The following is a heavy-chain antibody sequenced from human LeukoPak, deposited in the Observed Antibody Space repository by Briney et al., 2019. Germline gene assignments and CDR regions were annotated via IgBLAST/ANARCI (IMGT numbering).Heavy chain of an antibody. Sequence: PGGSLRLSCAASGFTFSSYGMHWVRQAPGKGLEWVAFIRYDGSNKYYADSVKGRFTISRDNSKNTLYLQMNSLRAEDTAVYYCAKDGRYCSSTSCSHFDYWGQGTLVTVSS. CDR2: IRYDGSNK. D-gene: IGHD2-2*01. J-gene: IGHJ4*02. V-gene: IGHV3-30*02. CDR3: AKDGRYCSSTSCSHFDY. CDR1: GFTFSSYG.